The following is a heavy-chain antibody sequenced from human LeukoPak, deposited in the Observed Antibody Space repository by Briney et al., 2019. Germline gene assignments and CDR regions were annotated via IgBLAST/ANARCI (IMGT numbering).Heavy chain of an antibody. CDR3: ASLGSYSSGWYRPSYYYGMDV. Sequence: GGSLRLSCAASGFTFSSYWMSWVRQAPGKGLEWVANIKQDGSEKYYVDSVKGRFTISRDNAKNSLYLQMNSLRAEDTAVYYCASLGSYSSGWYRPSYYYGMDVWGQGTTVTVSS. CDR2: IKQDGSEK. CDR1: GFTFSSYW. V-gene: IGHV3-7*01. J-gene: IGHJ6*02. D-gene: IGHD6-19*01.